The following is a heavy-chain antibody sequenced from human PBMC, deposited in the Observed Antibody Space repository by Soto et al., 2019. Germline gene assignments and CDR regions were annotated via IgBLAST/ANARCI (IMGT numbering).Heavy chain of an antibody. V-gene: IGHV3-33*01. CDR3: ARRGSGTYSIDY. D-gene: IGHD1-26*01. CDR2: IWSDGSNK. J-gene: IGHJ4*02. CDR1: GFSFSNYG. Sequence: QVQLVESGGGVVQPGRSLRLSCAVSGFSFSNYGMHWVRQAPGKGLEWVAVIWSDGSNKYYADSVKGRFTVSRDNSKNKLYLQMNSLRAEDTAVYYCARRGSGTYSIDYWGQGTLVTVSS.